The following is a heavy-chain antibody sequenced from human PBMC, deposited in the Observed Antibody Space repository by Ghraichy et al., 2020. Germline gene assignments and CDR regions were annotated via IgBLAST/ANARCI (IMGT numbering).Heavy chain of an antibody. CDR2: IYSGGST. D-gene: IGHD1-26*01. CDR1: GFTVSSNY. V-gene: IGHV3-66*04. Sequence: GGSLRLSCAASGFTVSSNYMSWVRQAPGKGLEWVSFIYSGGSTYYADSVKGRFTISRDNSKNTLYLQMNSLRAEDTAVYYCARLIWEYLDYWGQGTLVTVSS. CDR3: ARLIWEYLDY. J-gene: IGHJ4*02.